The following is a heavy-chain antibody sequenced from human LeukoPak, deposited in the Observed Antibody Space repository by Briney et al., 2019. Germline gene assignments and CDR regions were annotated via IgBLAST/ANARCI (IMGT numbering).Heavy chain of an antibody. D-gene: IGHD6-6*01. J-gene: IGHJ4*02. V-gene: IGHV4-61*02. CDR2: IYTSGST. Sequence: SETLSLTCTASGGSISSGSYYWSWIRQPSGKGLEWIGRIYTSGSTNYNPSLKSRVTISLDTSKNQFSLNLSSVTAADTAVYYCARGPGGSSSSDFDYWGQGTLVTVSS. CDR1: GGSISSGSYY. CDR3: ARGPGGSSSSDFDY.